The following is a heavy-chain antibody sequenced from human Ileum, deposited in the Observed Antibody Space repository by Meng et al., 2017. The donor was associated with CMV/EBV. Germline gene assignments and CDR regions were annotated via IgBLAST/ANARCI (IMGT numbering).Heavy chain of an antibody. J-gene: IGHJ4*02. CDR2: IDPNTGGK. Sequence: QVQVGQAGAEMKKPRVSLKCSCKASGYTFNGNYIYGVRQAPGQGLEWMGWIDPNTGGKKYIQKFQGRVTMTGDTSISTAYMELSGLRFDDTAVYYCARRERISSGLEYWGQGTLVTVSS. CDR3: ARRERISSGLEY. CDR1: GYTFNGNY. D-gene: IGHD6-6*01. V-gene: IGHV1-2*02.